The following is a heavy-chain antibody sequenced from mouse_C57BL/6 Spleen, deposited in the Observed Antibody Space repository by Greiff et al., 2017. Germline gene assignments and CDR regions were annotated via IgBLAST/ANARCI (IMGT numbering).Heavy chain of an antibody. Sequence: EVQVVESGGGLVKPGGSLKLSCAASGFTFSDYGMHWVRQAPEKGLEWVAYISSGSSTIYYADTVKGRFTISRDNAKNTLFLQMTSLRSEDTAMDYCATGLGHYAMDCWGQGASVTVAS. V-gene: IGHV5-17*01. J-gene: IGHJ4*01. CDR3: ATGLGHYAMDC. CDR1: GFTFSDYG. CDR2: ISSGSSTI. D-gene: IGHD4-1*01.